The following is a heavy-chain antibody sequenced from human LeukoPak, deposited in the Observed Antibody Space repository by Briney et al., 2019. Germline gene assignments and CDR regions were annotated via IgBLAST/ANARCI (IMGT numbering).Heavy chain of an antibody. Sequence: GGSLRLSCAASGFTFSSYSMNWVRQAPGKGLEWVSYISSSSSTIYYADSVKGRFTISRDNAKNSLYLQMNSLRAEDTAVYYCARVQDPAGGPCDDGSCNYDYFDLWGQGTLVTVSS. CDR1: GFTFSSYS. D-gene: IGHD2-15*01. CDR2: ISSSSSTI. V-gene: IGHV3-48*01. CDR3: ARVQDPAGGPCDDGSCNYDYFDL. J-gene: IGHJ4*02.